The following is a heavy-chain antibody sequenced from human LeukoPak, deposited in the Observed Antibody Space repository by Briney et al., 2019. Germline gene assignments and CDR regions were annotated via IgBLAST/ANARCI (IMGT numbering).Heavy chain of an antibody. D-gene: IGHD3-22*01. J-gene: IGHJ4*02. Sequence: RTGGSLRLSCAASGFTFSGYSMDWVRQAPGKGLEWVSSISSSSSYIYYADSVKGRFTISRDNSKNTLYLQMNSLRAEDTAVYYCASSDSSGYYRGQFDYWGQGTLVTVSS. CDR3: ASSDSSGYYRGQFDY. V-gene: IGHV3-21*01. CDR1: GFTFSGYS. CDR2: ISSSSSYI.